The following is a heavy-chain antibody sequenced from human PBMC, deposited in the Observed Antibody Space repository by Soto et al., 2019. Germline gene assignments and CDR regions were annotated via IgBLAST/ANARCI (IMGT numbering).Heavy chain of an antibody. D-gene: IGHD3-16*01. V-gene: IGHV3-23*01. Sequence: EVQLLESGGGLVQPGGSLRLSCTASGFTFSIYAMSWVRQAPGKGLEWVSTISGSGYNKYYSDPVKGRFTISRDNSKNTVFLQKNRLRDEDTAVYYCANTTTTRWGDYVPCWGQGTLVHVSS. CDR3: ANTTTTRWGDYVPC. CDR2: ISGSGYNK. CDR1: GFTFSIYA. J-gene: IGHJ4*02.